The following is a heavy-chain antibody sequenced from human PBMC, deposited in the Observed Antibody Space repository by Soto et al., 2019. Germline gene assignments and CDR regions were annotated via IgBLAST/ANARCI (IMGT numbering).Heavy chain of an antibody. CDR1: GGSISSGGYS. Sequence: SETLSLTCAVSGGSISSGGYSWSWIRQPPGKGLEWIGYIYHSGSTYYNPSLKSRVTISVDRSKNQFSLKLSSVTAADTAVYYCARGMTTVNTLDYWGQGTLVTVSS. D-gene: IGHD4-4*01. J-gene: IGHJ4*02. CDR3: ARGMTTVNTLDY. CDR2: IYHSGST. V-gene: IGHV4-30-2*01.